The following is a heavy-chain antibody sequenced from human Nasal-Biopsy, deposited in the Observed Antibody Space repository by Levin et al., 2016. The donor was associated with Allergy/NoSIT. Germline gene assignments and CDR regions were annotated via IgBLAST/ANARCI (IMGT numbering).Heavy chain of an antibody. CDR3: AKGLHIFYYYGMDV. J-gene: IGHJ6*02. Sequence: GGSLRLSCAASGFTFSMYAVTWVRQSPGKGLEWVSSSSGRGGNTFYADSVKGRFTMSRDNSKNSLYLEMTSLRAEDSAIYYCAKGLHIFYYYGMDVWGQGTTVTVSS. V-gene: IGHV3-23*01. CDR2: SSGRGGNT. CDR1: GFTFSMYA. D-gene: IGHD4-11*01.